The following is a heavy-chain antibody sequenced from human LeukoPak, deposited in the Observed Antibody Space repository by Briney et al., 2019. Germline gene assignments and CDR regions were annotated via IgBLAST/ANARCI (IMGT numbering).Heavy chain of an antibody. CDR1: GFTFSSFA. Sequence: GGSLRLSCAVSGFTFSSFAMSWVRQAPGKGLEWVSTISGSGGSPYCADSVKGRFTISRHNSKNTVYPQMSSLRAEAPALHYCGKGGYQGFYYMDVWGKGTTVTVSS. CDR2: ISGSGGSP. D-gene: IGHD2-2*01. J-gene: IGHJ6*03. V-gene: IGHV3-23*01. CDR3: GKGGYQGFYYMDV.